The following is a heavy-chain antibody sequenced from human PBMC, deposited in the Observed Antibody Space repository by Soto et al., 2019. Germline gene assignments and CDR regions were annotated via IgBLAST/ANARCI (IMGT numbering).Heavy chain of an antibody. J-gene: IGHJ4*02. CDR3: ARGPYYYDSSFDY. D-gene: IGHD3-22*01. Sequence: LSLTCAVSGGSISSGGYSWSWIRQPPGKGLEWIGYIYHSGSTYYNPSLKSRVTISVDRSKNQFSLKLSSVTAADTAVYYCARGPYYYDSSFDYWGQGTLVTVSS. CDR2: IYHSGST. CDR1: GGSISSGGYS. V-gene: IGHV4-30-2*01.